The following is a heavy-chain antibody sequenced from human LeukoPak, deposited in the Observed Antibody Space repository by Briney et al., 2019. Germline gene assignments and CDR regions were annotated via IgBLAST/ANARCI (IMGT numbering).Heavy chain of an antibody. CDR3: AKGSWVVATGHVFDY. V-gene: IGHV3-30*02. J-gene: IGHJ4*02. CDR1: GFTFSSYG. CDR2: IRYDGSNK. D-gene: IGHD5-12*01. Sequence: GGSLRLSCAASGFTFSSYGMHWVRQAAGKGLEWVAFIRYDGSNKFYADSVKGRFTISRDNSKDTLYLQMNSLRAEDTAVYYCAKGSWVVATGHVFDYWGQGTLVSVSS.